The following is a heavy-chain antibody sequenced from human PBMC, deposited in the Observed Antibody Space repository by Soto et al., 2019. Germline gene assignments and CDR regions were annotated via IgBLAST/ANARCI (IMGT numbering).Heavy chain of an antibody. CDR2: LSRSGGAT. Sequence: GPLGLACTAYGFTFTKFAMSWVRQTPGKGLEWVAALSRSGGATYYADSVRGRFTISRDASKDTLFLQMSNLRAEDTALYYCSKGEMSTIRNSFDPWGQGTLVTVYS. J-gene: IGHJ5*02. D-gene: IGHD1-7*01. CDR3: SKGEMSTIRNSFDP. V-gene: IGHV3-23*01. CDR1: GFTFTKFA.